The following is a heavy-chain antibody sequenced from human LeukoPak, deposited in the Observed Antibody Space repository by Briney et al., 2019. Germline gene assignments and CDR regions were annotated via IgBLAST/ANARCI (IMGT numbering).Heavy chain of an antibody. J-gene: IGHJ2*01. D-gene: IGHD3-9*01. CDR1: GFTVSSNY. V-gene: IGHV3-53*01. CDR3: ARGPLGRYSDCLNIKRYWCFDL. CDR2: IYSGGST. Sequence: GGSLRLSCAASGFTVSSNYMSWVRQAPGKGLEWVSVIYSGGSTYYADSVKGRFTISRDNSKNTLYLQMNSLRAEDTAVYYCARGPLGRYSDCLNIKRYWCFDLWGRGTLVTVSS.